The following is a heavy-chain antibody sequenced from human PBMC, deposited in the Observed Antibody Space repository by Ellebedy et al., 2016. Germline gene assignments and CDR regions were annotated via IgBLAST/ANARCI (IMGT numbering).Heavy chain of an antibody. J-gene: IGHJ4*02. Sequence: SETLSLTCNVSGYSITTAYYWCWIRQPPGKGLEWIGNLFHTVTTYYNPSLKSRVALSVDTSKNQSSLTMTSVTAADTAIYYCGREGDFGGNFWGPGLLVTVSP. D-gene: IGHD4-23*01. CDR3: GREGDFGGNF. V-gene: IGHV4-38-2*02. CDR1: GYSITTAYY. CDR2: LFHTVTT.